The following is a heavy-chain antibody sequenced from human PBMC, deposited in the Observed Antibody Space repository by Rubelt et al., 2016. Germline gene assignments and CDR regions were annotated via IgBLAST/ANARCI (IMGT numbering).Heavy chain of an antibody. CDR3: VRGGLGCGGDCGGAFDI. CDR2: IYYNGTT. V-gene: IGHV4-59*12. D-gene: IGHD2-21*02. J-gene: IGHJ3*02. CDR1: VGYMSSYW. Sequence: QVQLQESGPGLVKPSETLSLTCTVSVGYMSSYWWSWIRQPPGKGLEWIGSIYYNGTTNCNPSLKSRVTTLVDTSKNQFSLKLSSVTAADTAVYYCVRGGLGCGGDCGGAFDIWGQGTLVTVSS.